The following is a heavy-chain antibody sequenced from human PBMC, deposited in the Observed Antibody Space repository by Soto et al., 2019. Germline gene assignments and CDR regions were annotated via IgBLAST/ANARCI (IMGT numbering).Heavy chain of an antibody. V-gene: IGHV4-34*01. CDR3: ARLRRDGYGWNYYYYGMDV. D-gene: IGHD5-12*01. CDR2: INHSGST. Sequence: SETLSLTCAVYGGSFSGYYWSWIRQPPGKGLEWIGEINHSGSTNYNPSLKSRVTISVDTSKNQFSLKLSSVTAAVTAVYYCARLRRDGYGWNYYYYGMDVWGQGTTVTVS. J-gene: IGHJ6*02. CDR1: GGSFSGYY.